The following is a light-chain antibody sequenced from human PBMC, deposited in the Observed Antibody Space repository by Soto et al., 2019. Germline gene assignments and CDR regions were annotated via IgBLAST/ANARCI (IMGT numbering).Light chain of an antibody. CDR1: QSLSSSH. V-gene: IGKV3-20*01. CDR2: GAS. CDR3: QQYGTSPRGT. Sequence: TQSPSTLSASIGERATLSCRASQSLSSSHLAWYQQKPGQAPRLLIYGASSRATGIPDRFSGSGSGTEFTLTISRLEPEDFAVYYCQQYGTSPRGTFGQGTKVEIK. J-gene: IGKJ1*01.